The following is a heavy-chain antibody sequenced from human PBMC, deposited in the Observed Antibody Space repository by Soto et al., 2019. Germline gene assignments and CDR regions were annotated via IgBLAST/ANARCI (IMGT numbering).Heavy chain of an antibody. CDR3: ARSQRNGAMDV. J-gene: IGHJ6*02. CDR2: ISCDGTYK. D-gene: IGHD2-8*01. V-gene: IGHV3-30-3*01. CDR1: GFTFSSYA. Sequence: GGSLRLSCAASGFTFSSYAMHWVRQAPGKGLEWVSVISCDGTYKDYADSVKGRFTISRDDAKNSLFLQMSSLRADDTAVYYCARSQRNGAMDVWGQGTTVTLSS.